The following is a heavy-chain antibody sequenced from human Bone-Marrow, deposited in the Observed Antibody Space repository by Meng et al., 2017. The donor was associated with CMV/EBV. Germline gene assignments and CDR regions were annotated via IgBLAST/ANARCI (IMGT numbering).Heavy chain of an antibody. V-gene: IGHV3-33*06. D-gene: IGHD2-2*01. Sequence: GESLKISCAASGFTFSSYVMTWVRQAPGKGLEWVAVIWYDGSNKYYADSVKGRFTISRDNSKNTLYLQMNSLRAEDTAVYYCAKGSCSSTSCYRYYYYYGMDVWGQGTTVTVSS. CDR3: AKGSCSSTSCYRYYYYYGMDV. CDR1: GFTFSSYV. CDR2: IWYDGSNK. J-gene: IGHJ6*02.